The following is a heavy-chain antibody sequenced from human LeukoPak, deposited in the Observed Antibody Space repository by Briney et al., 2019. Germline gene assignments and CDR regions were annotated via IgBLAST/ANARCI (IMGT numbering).Heavy chain of an antibody. J-gene: IGHJ4*02. V-gene: IGHV4-31*11. CDR1: GGSISSGGYS. CDR2: IYDSGST. Sequence: SETLSLTCAVSGGSISSGGYSWSWIRQHSGRGLEWIGYIYDSGSTYYNPSLKSRVTISVDTSKNHFSLKLSSVTAADTAVYYCARVTMIVVVIDYWGQGTLVTVSS. D-gene: IGHD3-22*01. CDR3: ARVTMIVVVIDY.